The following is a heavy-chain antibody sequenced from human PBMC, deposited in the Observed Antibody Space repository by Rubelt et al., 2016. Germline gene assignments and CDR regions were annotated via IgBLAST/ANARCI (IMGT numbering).Heavy chain of an antibody. Sequence: GKGLEWVSYISSSSSTIYYADSVKGRFTISRDNSKNTLYLQMNSLRAEDTAVYYCARTGTHPPSDPQTLCDYWGQGTLVTVSS. V-gene: IGHV3-48*01. CDR2: ISSSSSTI. J-gene: IGHJ4*02. D-gene: IGHD1-14*01. CDR3: ARTGTHPPSDPQTLCDY.